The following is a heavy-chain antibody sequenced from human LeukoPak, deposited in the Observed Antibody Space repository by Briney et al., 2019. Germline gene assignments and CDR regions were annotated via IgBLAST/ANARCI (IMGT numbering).Heavy chain of an antibody. CDR2: ISHGGST. D-gene: IGHD3-10*01. Sequence: SETLSLTCAVYGGSLSGYYWSWIRQPPGKGLEWIGEISHGGSTNYNPSLKSRVTISVDTSKNQFSLRLSSVTAADTAVYYCARRDSYYGSGTYPPGLDCWGQGTLVTVSS. J-gene: IGHJ4*02. V-gene: IGHV4-34*01. CDR1: GGSLSGYY. CDR3: ARRDSYYGSGTYPPGLDC.